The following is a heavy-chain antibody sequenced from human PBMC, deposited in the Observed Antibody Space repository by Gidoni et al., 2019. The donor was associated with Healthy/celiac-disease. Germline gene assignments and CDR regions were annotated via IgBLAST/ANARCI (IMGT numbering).Heavy chain of an antibody. CDR1: GFTFSSYE. V-gene: IGHV3-48*03. CDR2: ISSRGSTI. D-gene: IGHD3-16*01. Sequence: EVQLVESGGGLVQPGGSLRLSCAASGFTFSSYEMNWVRQAPGKGLEWVSYISSRGSTIYYADSVKGRFTISRDNAKNSLYLQMNSLRAEDTAVYYCARRLEVEMGGLDYWGQGTLVTVSS. J-gene: IGHJ4*02. CDR3: ARRLEVEMGGLDY.